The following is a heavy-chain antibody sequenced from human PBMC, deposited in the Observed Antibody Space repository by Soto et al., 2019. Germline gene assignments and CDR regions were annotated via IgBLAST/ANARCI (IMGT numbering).Heavy chain of an antibody. J-gene: IGHJ6*02. CDR2: ISAYNGNT. CDR3: ARVITGTTFYYYYGMDV. Sequence: GASVKVSCKASGCPFTSSGISWVRQAPGQGLEWMGWISAYNGNTNYAQKLQGRVTVTTDTSTSTAYMELRSLRSDDTAVYYCARVITGTTFYYYYGMDVWGQGTTVTVSS. CDR1: GCPFTSSG. V-gene: IGHV1-18*01. D-gene: IGHD1-7*01.